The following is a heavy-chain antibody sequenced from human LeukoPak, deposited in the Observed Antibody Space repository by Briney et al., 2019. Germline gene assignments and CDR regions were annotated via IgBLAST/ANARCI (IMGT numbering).Heavy chain of an antibody. J-gene: IGHJ4*02. CDR1: GYTFTGYD. V-gene: IGHV1-8*01. D-gene: IGHD3-22*01. Sequence: ASVKVPCKASGYTFTGYDINWVRQATGQGLEWMGWMNPNSGNTGYAQKFQGRVTMTRNTAISTAYLELNSLRSDDTAVYYCARVMGYGYWFDYWGQGTLITVSS. CDR2: MNPNSGNT. CDR3: ARVMGYGYWFDY.